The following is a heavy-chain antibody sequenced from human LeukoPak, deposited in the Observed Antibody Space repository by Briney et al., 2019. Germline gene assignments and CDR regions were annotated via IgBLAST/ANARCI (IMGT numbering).Heavy chain of an antibody. CDR2: INHSGST. CDR3: ARRLYGGKTDY. J-gene: IGHJ4*02. CDR1: GGSFSGYY. D-gene: IGHD4-23*01. V-gene: IGHV4-34*01. Sequence: ASETLSLTCAVYGGSFSGYYWSWIRQPPGKGLEWIGEINHSGSTNYNPSLKSRVTISVDTSNNQFSLKLIYVTGADTAVFYCARRLYGGKTDYWGQGTLVTVSS.